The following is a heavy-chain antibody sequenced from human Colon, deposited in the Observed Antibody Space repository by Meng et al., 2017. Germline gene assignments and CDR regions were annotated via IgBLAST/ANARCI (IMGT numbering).Heavy chain of an antibody. V-gene: IGHV3-7*01. CDR3: VRGIGVTVAGSMDY. D-gene: IGHD6-19*01. Sequence: GESLKISCAASGFTFSSHWMSWVRQAPGKGLEWVANIKKDGSEKYYVDSVKGRFTTSRDNAKDTLYLQMNSLRAEDTAIYYCVRGIGVTVAGSMDYWGQGTLVTVSS. J-gene: IGHJ4*02. CDR1: GFTFSSHW. CDR2: IKKDGSEK.